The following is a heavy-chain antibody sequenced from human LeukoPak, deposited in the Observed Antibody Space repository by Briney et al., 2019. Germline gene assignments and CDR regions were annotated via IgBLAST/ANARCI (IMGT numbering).Heavy chain of an antibody. J-gene: IGHJ5*02. CDR1: SYTFTSYG. CDR3: ARLVGAPDNWFDP. Sequence: GASVKVSCKASSYTFTSYGIGWVRQAPGQGLEWMGWISAYNGNTNYAQKLQGRVTMTTDTSTSTAYMELRSLRFDDTAVYYCARLVGAPDNWFDPWGQGTLVTVSS. V-gene: IGHV1-18*01. CDR2: ISAYNGNT. D-gene: IGHD1-26*01.